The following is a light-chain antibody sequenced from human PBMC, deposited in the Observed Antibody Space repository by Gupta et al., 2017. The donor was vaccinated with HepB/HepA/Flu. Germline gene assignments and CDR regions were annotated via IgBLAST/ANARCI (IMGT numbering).Light chain of an antibody. Sequence: DIQMTESPSSLSASVGDTVTITCRASQTVYKYLHWYQQKPGKAPKVLITSVSTLQSGVPSRFSGSGSGTDFSLTINSLQPEDFATYSCQQSHSTPWTFGQGTNVEMK. CDR2: SVS. J-gene: IGKJ1*01. V-gene: IGKV1-39*01. CDR3: QQSHSTPWT. CDR1: QTVYKY.